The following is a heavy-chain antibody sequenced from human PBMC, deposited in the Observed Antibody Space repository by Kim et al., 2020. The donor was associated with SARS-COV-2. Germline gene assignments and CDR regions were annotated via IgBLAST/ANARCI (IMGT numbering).Heavy chain of an antibody. Sequence: GRLTISRDKDKNTLELQMNSLRAEDTAVYYCARVVGYSSSWHADHDAFDIWGQGTMVTVSS. V-gene: IGHV3-74*01. J-gene: IGHJ3*02. CDR3: ARVVGYSSSWHADHDAFDI. D-gene: IGHD6-13*01.